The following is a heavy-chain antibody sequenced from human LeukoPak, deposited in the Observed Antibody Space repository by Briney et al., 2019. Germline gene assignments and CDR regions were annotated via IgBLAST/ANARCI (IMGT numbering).Heavy chain of an antibody. V-gene: IGHV3-30*02. D-gene: IGHD5-12*01. CDR1: GFTFTSYG. J-gene: IGHJ4*02. CDR3: ARSGGYGWDY. CDR2: IRYDGTNK. Sequence: GGSLRLSCAASGFTFTSYGMHWVRQAPGKGLEWVAFIRYDGTNKNYADSVKGRFTISRDNSKSTLYLQMNSLRTEDTAVYYCARSGGYGWDYWGQGTLVTVSS.